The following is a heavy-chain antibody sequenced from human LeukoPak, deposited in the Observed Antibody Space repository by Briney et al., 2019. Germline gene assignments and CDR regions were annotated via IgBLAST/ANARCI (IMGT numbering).Heavy chain of an antibody. D-gene: IGHD3-3*01. CDR2: IKEDGSEK. CDR1: GFNFSSYW. Sequence: PGGSLRLSCAASGFNFSSYWMSWVRQAPGKGLGWVANIKEDGSEKYYGDSVKGRFTISRDNAKSSLYLQMNSLRAEDTAVYYCARVLVPWGQGILVTVSS. V-gene: IGHV3-7*01. CDR3: ARVLVP. J-gene: IGHJ5*02.